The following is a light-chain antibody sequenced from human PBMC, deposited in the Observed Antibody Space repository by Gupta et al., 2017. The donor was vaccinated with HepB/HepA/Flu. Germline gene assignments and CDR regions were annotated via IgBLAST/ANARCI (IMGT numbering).Light chain of an antibody. J-gene: IGLJ1*01. CDR2: EVS. V-gene: IGLV2-8*01. CDR3: NLGV. CDR1: IRDIGGYNS. Sequence: QSALTQPPSASGSPGQSVTISCTGTIRDIGGYNSVSWYQQHPGKAPKLIIYEVSKRPSGVPDRFSGSKSGNTASLTISWLQAEDEADYYCNLGVFGTGTKVTVL.